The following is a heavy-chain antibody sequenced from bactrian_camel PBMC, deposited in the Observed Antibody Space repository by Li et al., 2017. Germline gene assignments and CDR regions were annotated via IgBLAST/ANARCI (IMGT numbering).Heavy chain of an antibody. V-gene: IGHV3S1*01. CDR2: IDSGGGST. Sequence: HVQLVESGGGLVQPGGSLRLSCAASGFTFSNYWMFWVRQAPGKGLEWVSGIDSGGGSTYYADSVKGRFTISRDNAKNSLLLQLNSLKPEDTVMYYCAKVGYGGSWWQYSYWGQGTQVTVS. J-gene: IGHJ4*01. CDR3: AKVGYGGSWWQYSY. D-gene: IGHD6*01. CDR1: GFTFSNYW.